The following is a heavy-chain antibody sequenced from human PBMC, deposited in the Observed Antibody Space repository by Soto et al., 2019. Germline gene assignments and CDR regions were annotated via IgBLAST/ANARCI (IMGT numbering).Heavy chain of an antibody. Sequence: ASVKVSCKASGYTFTSYGISWVRQAPGQGLEWMGWISAYNGNTNYAQKLQGRVTMTTDTSTSTAYMELRSLRSDDTAVYYCARAKGGLYQLLALDLFDPWGQGTLVTVSS. CDR3: ARAKGGLYQLLALDLFDP. CDR1: GYTFTSYG. CDR2: ISAYNGNT. J-gene: IGHJ5*02. V-gene: IGHV1-18*01. D-gene: IGHD2-2*01.